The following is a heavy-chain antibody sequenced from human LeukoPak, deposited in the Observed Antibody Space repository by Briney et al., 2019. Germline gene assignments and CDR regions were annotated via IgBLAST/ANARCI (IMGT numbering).Heavy chain of an antibody. CDR2: IIPIFGTG. J-gene: IGHJ6*03. D-gene: IGHD3-3*01. CDR1: GGTFSSYA. CDR3: ATRGEVTSYYYYYMDV. V-gene: IGHV1-69*13. Sequence: GASVKVSCKASGGTFSSYAISWVRQAPGQGLEWMGWIIPIFGTGNYAQKFQGRVTITADESTSTAYMELSSLRSEDTAVYYCATRGEVTSYYYYYMDVWGKGTTVTVSS.